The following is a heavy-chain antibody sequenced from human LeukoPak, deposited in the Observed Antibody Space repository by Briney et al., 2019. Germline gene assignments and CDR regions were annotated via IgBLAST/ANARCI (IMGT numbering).Heavy chain of an antibody. CDR1: GYTFTDYY. D-gene: IGHD6-13*01. J-gene: IGHJ3*02. CDR3: ATEGGIAAAGLYAFDI. V-gene: IGHV1-69-2*01. Sequence: GATVKVSCKASGYTFTDYYMHWVRQAPGKGLEWMGRVDPEDGETIYAEKFQGRVTITADTSTDTAYMELSSLRSEDTAVYYCATEGGIAAAGLYAFDIWGQGTMVTVSS. CDR2: VDPEDGET.